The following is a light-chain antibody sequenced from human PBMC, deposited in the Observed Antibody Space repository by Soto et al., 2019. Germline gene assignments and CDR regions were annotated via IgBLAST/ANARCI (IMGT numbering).Light chain of an antibody. CDR1: QPIGDF. CDR3: QQYHNLYT. V-gene: IGKV1-5*03. Sequence: DIQMTQSPSTLSASVGDRVTITCRASQPIGDFLAWYQQKPGKAPKLLIYKASRLESGVPSRFSGSGSGTEFTLTISSLQPDDFATYYCQQYHNLYTFGQGTKVDIK. CDR2: KAS. J-gene: IGKJ2*01.